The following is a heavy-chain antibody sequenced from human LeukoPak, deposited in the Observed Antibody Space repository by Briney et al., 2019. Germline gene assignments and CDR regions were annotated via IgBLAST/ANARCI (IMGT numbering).Heavy chain of an antibody. J-gene: IGHJ6*02. CDR3: ARDRYDILTGYWAKEYYYYGMDV. Sequence: ASVKVSCKASGYTFTAYGIRWVRQAPGQGLAWMGWISVYIGNTNYAQNFQGRVTMTTDTSTSTAYMELRSLRSDDTAVYYCARDRYDILTGYWAKEYYYYGMDVWGQGTTVTVSS. D-gene: IGHD3-9*01. CDR1: GYTFTAYG. V-gene: IGHV1-18*01. CDR2: ISVYIGNT.